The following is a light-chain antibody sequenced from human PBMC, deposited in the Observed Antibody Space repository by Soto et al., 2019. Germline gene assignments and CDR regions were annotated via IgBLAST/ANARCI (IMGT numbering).Light chain of an antibody. Sequence: DVHMTQSPSTLSASVGDRVTITCRAIESIATWLAWYQQKPGQAPKLLIYDASRLESGVPSRFSGGGSGTEFTLTISGLQPEDFATYYCHQYNSYFGPGTKLEI. CDR2: DAS. J-gene: IGKJ2*01. V-gene: IGKV1-5*01. CDR1: ESIATW. CDR3: HQYNSY.